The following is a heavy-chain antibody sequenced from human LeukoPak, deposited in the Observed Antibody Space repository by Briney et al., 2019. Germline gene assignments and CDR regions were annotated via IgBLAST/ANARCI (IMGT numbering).Heavy chain of an antibody. V-gene: IGHV3-23*01. CDR2: ISGSGGRP. D-gene: IGHD6-19*01. CDR3: VPGGQWLVPYFDY. Sequence: GGSLRLSCAASGFTFSSYAMSWVRQAPGKGLEWVSAISGSGGRPYYAASVKGRFTISRDNSKIPLYVQMNGRRAEDTALYYGVPGGQWLVPYFDYWGKGTLVTVSS. CDR1: GFTFSSYA. J-gene: IGHJ4*02.